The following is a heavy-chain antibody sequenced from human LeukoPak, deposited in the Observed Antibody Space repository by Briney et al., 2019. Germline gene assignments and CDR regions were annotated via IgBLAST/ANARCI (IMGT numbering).Heavy chain of an antibody. D-gene: IGHD3-22*01. CDR3: ATASRGYVDY. J-gene: IGHJ4*02. Sequence: PGGSLRLSCAASGFTFSNAWMNWVSQAPGKGLEWVGRIKRKTDGGTTDYAAPVKGRFTISRDDSKNKLFLQMNSLKTEDTAMNYCATASRGYVDYWGQGTLVTVSS. CDR1: GFTFSNAW. CDR2: IKRKTDGGTT. V-gene: IGHV3-15*07.